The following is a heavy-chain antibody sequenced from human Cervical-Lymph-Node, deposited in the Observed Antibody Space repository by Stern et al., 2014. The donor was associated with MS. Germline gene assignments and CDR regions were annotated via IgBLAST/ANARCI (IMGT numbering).Heavy chain of an antibody. CDR2: ITSIGDT. CDR3: ARDRGRHSSGWFYGLDI. V-gene: IGHV4-59*01. CDR1: GGSITGYD. Sequence: QVQLQESGPGLVKPSETLSLTCSVSGGSITGYDWNWIRQTPGKGLEWIGYITSIGDTNYKPSLKSRVIISVDTSKNQFSLKLRSMAAADTAVYYCARDRGRHSSGWFYGLDIWGQGTTVTVSS. D-gene: IGHD3-22*01. J-gene: IGHJ3*02.